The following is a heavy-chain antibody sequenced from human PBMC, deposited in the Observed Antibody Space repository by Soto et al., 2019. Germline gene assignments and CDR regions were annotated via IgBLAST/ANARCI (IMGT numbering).Heavy chain of an antibody. CDR3: AKQGYAAYDRFDY. CDR1: GDSISGYY. D-gene: IGHD5-12*01. Sequence: SATLSLTCTVSGDSISGYYWSWIRQPPGKGLEWIGYISYTGTTNYNPSLKSRVTISVDTSKHQFSLKLGSVTAADTAVYCCAKQGYAAYDRFDYWGQGTLVTVSS. V-gene: IGHV4-59*08. CDR2: ISYTGTT. J-gene: IGHJ4*02.